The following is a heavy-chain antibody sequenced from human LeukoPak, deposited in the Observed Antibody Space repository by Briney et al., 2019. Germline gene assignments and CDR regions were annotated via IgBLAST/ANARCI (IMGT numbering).Heavy chain of an antibody. J-gene: IGHJ4*02. D-gene: IGHD1-26*01. CDR1: GFTFSSYW. V-gene: IGHV3-7*01. CDR2: IKQDGSEK. Sequence: PGGSLRLSCAASGFTFSSYWMSWVRQASGKGLEWVANIKQDGSEKYYVDSVKGRFTISRDNAKNSLYLQMNSLRAEDTAVYYCARIAPGGSPRGSYYGDYWGQGTLVTVSS. CDR3: ARIAPGGSPRGSYYGDY.